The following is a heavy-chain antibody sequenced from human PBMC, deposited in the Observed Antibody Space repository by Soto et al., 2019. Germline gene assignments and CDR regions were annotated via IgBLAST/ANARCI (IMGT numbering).Heavy chain of an antibody. CDR3: ARVVPGAEAWFGP. D-gene: IGHD2-2*01. V-gene: IGHV1-18*01. Sequence: GSVHVSCKTSCYTFSKYGITWVRRAPGQPLEWLGWISLYSDVTNYAQKFQGRVSMTTDTSTTTAYMELRSLRSDDTAVYYCARVVPGAEAWFGPWGQGNLVTVSS. J-gene: IGHJ5*02. CDR1: CYTFSKYG. CDR2: ISLYSDVT.